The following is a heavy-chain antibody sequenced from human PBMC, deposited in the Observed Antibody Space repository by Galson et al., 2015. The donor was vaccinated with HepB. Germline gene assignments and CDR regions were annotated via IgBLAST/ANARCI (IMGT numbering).Heavy chain of an antibody. CDR1: GFTFSNSW. V-gene: IGHV3-7*01. Sequence: SLRLSCAASGFTFSNSWMDWVRQAPGKGLEWVANIKGDGTETYYVDSVKSRFTISRDNAKNTLHLQMNSLRAEDTAVYYCSLSLNFWGRGTLVIGSS. CDR2: IKGDGTET. CDR3: SLSLNF. J-gene: IGHJ4*02.